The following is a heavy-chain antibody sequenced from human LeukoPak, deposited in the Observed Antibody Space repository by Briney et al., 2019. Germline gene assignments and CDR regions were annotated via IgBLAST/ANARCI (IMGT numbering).Heavy chain of an antibody. J-gene: IGHJ4*02. CDR2: ISSSSSYI. Sequence: KPGRSLILSCTASGFTFGDYSMNWVRQAPGKGLEWVSSISSSSSYIYYADSVKGRFTISRDNAKNSLYLQMNSLRAEDTAVYYCARSDYYDSSGYYYYYFDYWGQGTLVTVSS. CDR1: GFTFGDYS. V-gene: IGHV3-21*01. CDR3: ARSDYYDSSGYYYYYFDY. D-gene: IGHD3-22*01.